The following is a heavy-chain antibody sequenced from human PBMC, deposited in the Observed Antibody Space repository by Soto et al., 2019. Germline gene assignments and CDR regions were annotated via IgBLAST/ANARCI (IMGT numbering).Heavy chain of an antibody. CDR2: ISYDGSNK. Sequence: ESGGGVVQPGRSLRLSCAASGFTFSSYAMHWVRQAPGKGLEWVAVISYDGSNKYYADSVKGRFTISRDNSKNTLYLQMNSLRAEDTAVYYCARDPVLGLAAAGTYMDYWGQGTLVTVSS. CDR3: ARDPVLGLAAAGTYMDY. CDR1: GFTFSSYA. V-gene: IGHV3-30-3*01. D-gene: IGHD6-13*01. J-gene: IGHJ4*02.